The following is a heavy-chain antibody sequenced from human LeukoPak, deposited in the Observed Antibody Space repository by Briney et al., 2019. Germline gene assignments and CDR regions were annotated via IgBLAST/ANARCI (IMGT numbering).Heavy chain of an antibody. CDR2: ISGSGGTT. V-gene: IGHV3-23*01. J-gene: IGHJ3*02. Sequence: GGSLRLSCAASGFTVSSDYMSWVRQAPGKGLEWVSGISGSGGTTYYADSVKGRFTITRDNSRNTVYLQMNSLRAEDTAVYYCAKDVKTLDAFDIWGRGTMVAVSS. CDR1: GFTVSSDY. CDR3: AKDVKTLDAFDI.